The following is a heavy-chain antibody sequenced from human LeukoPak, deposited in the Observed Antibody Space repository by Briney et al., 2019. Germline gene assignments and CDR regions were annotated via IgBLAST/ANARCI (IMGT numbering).Heavy chain of an antibody. CDR1: GGSFCGYY. Sequence: SETLSLTCAVYGGSFCGYYWGCIRQPPARGLEWIGEINHSGSTNYNASTKSRVTISRDTSKTQVSPKLRSVTAAGTAVYYCAREEDCSGGICYLGNAFDIWGQGTMVTVSS. D-gene: IGHD2-15*01. J-gene: IGHJ3*02. CDR3: AREEDCSGGICYLGNAFDI. CDR2: INHSGST. V-gene: IGHV4-34*01.